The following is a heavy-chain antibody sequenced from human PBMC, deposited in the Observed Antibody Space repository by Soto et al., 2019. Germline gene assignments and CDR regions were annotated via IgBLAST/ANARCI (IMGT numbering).Heavy chain of an antibody. CDR2: IYYSGST. CDR3: ARLNYYDFWSGYYMDV. V-gene: IGHV4-39*01. D-gene: IGHD3-3*01. CDR1: GGSISSSSYY. Sequence: SETLSLTCTVSGGSISSSSYYWGWIRQPPGKGLEWIGSIYYSGSTYYNASLKSRVTISVDTSKNQFSRKLSCVTAADTAVYYCARLNYYDFWSGYYMDVWGKGTTVTVSS. J-gene: IGHJ6*03.